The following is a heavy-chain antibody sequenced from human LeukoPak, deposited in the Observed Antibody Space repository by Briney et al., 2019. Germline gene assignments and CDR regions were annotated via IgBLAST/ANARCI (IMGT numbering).Heavy chain of an antibody. D-gene: IGHD2-2*02. V-gene: IGHV4-59*01. CDR2: IYYSGST. CDR3: ARAAVVVPAAIVWFDP. J-gene: IGHJ5*02. Sequence: PSETLSLTCTVSGGSISSYYWSWIRQPPGKGLEWIGYIYYSGSTNYNPSLKSRVTISVDTSKNQFSLKLSSVTAADTVVYYCARAAVVVPAAIVWFDPWGQGTLVTVSS. CDR1: GGSISSYY.